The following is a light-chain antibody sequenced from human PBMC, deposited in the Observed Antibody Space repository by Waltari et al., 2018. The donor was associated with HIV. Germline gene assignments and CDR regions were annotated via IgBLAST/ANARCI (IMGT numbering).Light chain of an antibody. CDR1: ALSKQS. V-gene: IGLV3-25*03. Sequence: SYELAQPPSISVSPGQAATIPCSGNALSKQSGCLYQNKPGRAPILLIYYYDVRPSKSPAIYSGSSSGTTDTLTINGVQPEGEADYYCQSADTSKTYEDVVFGGGTKLTVL. J-gene: IGLJ2*01. CDR3: QSADTSKTYEDVV. CDR2: YYD.